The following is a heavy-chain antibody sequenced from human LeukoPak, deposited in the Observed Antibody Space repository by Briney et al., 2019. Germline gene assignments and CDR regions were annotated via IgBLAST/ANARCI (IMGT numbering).Heavy chain of an antibody. CDR2: IASKTDGGTT. V-gene: IGHV3-15*04. Sequence: GGSLRLSCAASGLTVTNDWMNWARQAPGKGLEWVGRIASKTDGGTTDYAAPVKGRFTISRNDSKNTLFLQMNSLKTEDTAVYYCTTGIRGDCGQGTLVTVSS. CDR1: GLTVTNDW. J-gene: IGHJ4*02. CDR3: TTGIRGD.